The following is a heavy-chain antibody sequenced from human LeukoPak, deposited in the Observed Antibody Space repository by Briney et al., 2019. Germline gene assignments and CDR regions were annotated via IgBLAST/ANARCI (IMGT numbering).Heavy chain of an antibody. D-gene: IGHD3-3*01. Sequence: KSSETLSLTCAVSGGSLSSGGYSWSWLRQPPGKGLEWIGYIYRSGSTYYDPSLKSRVPISVDRSKTQFSLKLSSVTAADTAVYYCARSLRFSTCDYWGQGTLVTVSS. CDR2: IYRSGST. CDR3: ARSLRFSTCDY. CDR1: GGSLSSGGYS. J-gene: IGHJ4*02. V-gene: IGHV4-30-2*01.